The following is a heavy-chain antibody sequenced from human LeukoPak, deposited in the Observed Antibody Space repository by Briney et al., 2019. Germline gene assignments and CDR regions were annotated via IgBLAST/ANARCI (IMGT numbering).Heavy chain of an antibody. D-gene: IGHD6-19*01. CDR2: IRYDGNNK. V-gene: IGHV3-30*02. CDR3: AKVYSSGWYSYFDY. CDR1: GFTFSSYG. Sequence: GGSLRLSCAASGFTFSSYGMHWVRQAPGKGLQWVTFIRYDGNNKYYADSVKGRFTISRDNSKNTLYLQMNSLRAEDTAVYYCAKVYSSGWYSYFDYWGQGTLVTVSS. J-gene: IGHJ4*02.